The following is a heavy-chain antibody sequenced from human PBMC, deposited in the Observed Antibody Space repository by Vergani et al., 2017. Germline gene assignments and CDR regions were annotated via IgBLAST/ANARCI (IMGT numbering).Heavy chain of an antibody. D-gene: IGHD3-9*01. CDR1: VFTFSDYY. J-gene: IGHJ6*03. Sequence: QVQLVESGGGLVKPGGSLRLSCAASVFTFSDYYMSWIRQAPGKGLEGVSYISSSSSYTNYADSVKGRFTISRDNAKNSLYLQMNSLRAEDTAVYYCARDFRRDRGKLTYDYMDVWGKGTTVTVSS. CDR2: ISSSSSYT. CDR3: ARDFRRDRGKLTYDYMDV. V-gene: IGHV3-11*06.